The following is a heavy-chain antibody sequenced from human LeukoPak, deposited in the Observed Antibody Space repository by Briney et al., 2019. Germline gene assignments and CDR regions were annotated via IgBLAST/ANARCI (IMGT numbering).Heavy chain of an antibody. J-gene: IGHJ5*02. V-gene: IGHV1-24*01. Sequence: ASVKVSCKVSGYTLTELSMHWVRQAPGKGLEWMGGFDPEDGETIYAQKFQGRVTMTEDTSTDTAYMELSSLRSEDTAVYYCATVHRYSYGRSFNWFDPWGQGTLVTVSS. CDR1: GYTLTELS. D-gene: IGHD5-18*01. CDR3: ATVHRYSYGRSFNWFDP. CDR2: FDPEDGET.